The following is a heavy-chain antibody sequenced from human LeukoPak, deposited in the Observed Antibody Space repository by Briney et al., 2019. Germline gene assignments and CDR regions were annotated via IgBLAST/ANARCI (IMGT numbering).Heavy chain of an antibody. J-gene: IGHJ4*02. V-gene: IGHV3-7*01. D-gene: IGHD5-24*01. CDR3: ARWLELMRNFDW. Sequence: GGSPRLSCVGSGYTFSDYWMSWVRQAPGKGLEWVANIKQDGSEKDYVDALKGRFTISRDNAKNSLYLQMNSLRAEDTAVYYCARWLELMRNFDWWGQGTLVTVSS. CDR1: GYTFSDYW. CDR2: IKQDGSEK.